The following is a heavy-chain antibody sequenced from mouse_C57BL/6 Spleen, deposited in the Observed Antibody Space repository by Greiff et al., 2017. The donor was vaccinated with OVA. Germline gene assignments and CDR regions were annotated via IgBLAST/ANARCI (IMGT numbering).Heavy chain of an antibody. V-gene: IGHV10-1*01. D-gene: IGHD2-3*01. J-gene: IGHJ2*01. CDR2: IRSKSNNYAT. CDR1: GFSFNTYA. Sequence: EVQLVESGGGLVQPKGSLKLSCAASGFSFNTYAMNWVRQAPGKGLEWVARIRSKSNNYATYYADSVKDRFTISRDDSESMLYLQMNNLKTEDTAMYYCVRQDGYYFDDWGKGTTLTVSS. CDR3: VRQDGYYFDD.